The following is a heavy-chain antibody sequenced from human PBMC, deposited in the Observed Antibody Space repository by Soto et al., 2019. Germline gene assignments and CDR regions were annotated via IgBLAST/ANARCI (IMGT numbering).Heavy chain of an antibody. Sequence: GSLRLSCAASGFTVSTDWMYWVRQAPGKGLEWVSVIKSGGNTNYADSVEGRFTISRDNSKNTVYLQMNSLRGEDTAVYYCVRENYYYGMDVWGQGTRVTVSS. J-gene: IGHJ6*02. V-gene: IGHV3-66*01. CDR1: GFTVSTDW. CDR2: IKSGGNT. CDR3: VRENYYYGMDV.